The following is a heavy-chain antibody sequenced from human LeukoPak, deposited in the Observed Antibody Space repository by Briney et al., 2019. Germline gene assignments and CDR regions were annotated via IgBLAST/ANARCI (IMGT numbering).Heavy chain of an antibody. V-gene: IGHV4-34*01. CDR1: GGSFSGYY. Sequence: SETLSLTCAAYGGSFSGYYWSWIRQPPGKGLEWIGEINHSGSTNYNPSLKSRVTISVDTSENQFSLKLSSVTAADTAVYYCASGGLWGRGAHFDYWGQGTLVTVSS. J-gene: IGHJ4*02. CDR2: INHSGST. CDR3: ASGGLWGRGAHFDY. D-gene: IGHD3-10*01.